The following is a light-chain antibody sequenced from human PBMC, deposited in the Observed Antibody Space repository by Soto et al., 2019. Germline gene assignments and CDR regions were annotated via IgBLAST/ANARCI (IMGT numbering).Light chain of an antibody. Sequence: DIQMTQSPSSLSASVGDRVTITCRASQDITNYLAWYQQKPGKVPKLLIYAASTLQSVVPSRFRGSGSGTDFTLTLSSRQPEDAATYFCQKCSGPPPGTFGPGATVHIK. CDR2: AAS. V-gene: IGKV1-27*01. J-gene: IGKJ3*01. CDR1: QDITNY. CDR3: QKCSGPPPGT.